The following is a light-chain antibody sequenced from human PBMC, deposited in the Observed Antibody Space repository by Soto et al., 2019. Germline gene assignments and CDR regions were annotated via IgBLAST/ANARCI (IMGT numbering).Light chain of an antibody. J-gene: IGKJ3*01. V-gene: IGKV1-5*01. CDR3: QQLQRTPFT. Sequence: DIQMTQSPSTLSAFIGDRVTITCRASQNIGDWLAWYQQKPGKAPKLLIYGASTLQSGVPSRFSSFGSGTEFTLTISSLQPEDFATYHCQQLQRTPFTFGPGTTVDV. CDR2: GAS. CDR1: QNIGDW.